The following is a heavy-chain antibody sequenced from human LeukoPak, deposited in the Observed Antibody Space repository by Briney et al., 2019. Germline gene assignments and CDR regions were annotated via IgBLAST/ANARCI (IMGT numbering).Heavy chain of an antibody. CDR3: ARDGEYSSSSGGFDY. CDR1: GGSISSGSYY. D-gene: IGHD6-6*01. Sequence: SETLSLTCTVSGGSISSGSYYWSWIRQPAGKGLEWIGRIYTSGSTNYNPSLKSRVTISVDTSKNQFSLKLSSVTAADTAVYYCARDGEYSSSSGGFDYWGQGTLVTVSS. J-gene: IGHJ4*02. V-gene: IGHV4-61*02. CDR2: IYTSGST.